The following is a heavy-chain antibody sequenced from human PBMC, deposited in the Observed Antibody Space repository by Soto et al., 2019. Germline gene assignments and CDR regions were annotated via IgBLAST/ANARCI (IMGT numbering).Heavy chain of an antibody. J-gene: IGHJ5*02. CDR3: ARDLWVRQGHWFDP. Sequence: QVQLQESGPGLVKPSETLSLTCTVSGGSVSSGSYYWSWIRQPPGKGLEWIGYIYYSGSTNYNPSLKSRVTISVDTSKNQFSLKLSSVTAADTAVYYCARDLWVRQGHWFDPWGQGTLVTVSS. V-gene: IGHV4-61*01. CDR2: IYYSGST. D-gene: IGHD3-10*01. CDR1: GGSVSSGSYY.